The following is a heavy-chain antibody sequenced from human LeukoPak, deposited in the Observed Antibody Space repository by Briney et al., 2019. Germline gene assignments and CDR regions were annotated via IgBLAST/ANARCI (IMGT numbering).Heavy chain of an antibody. V-gene: IGHV3-7*01. J-gene: IGHJ4*02. CDR1: GFPISGYW. Sequence: GGSLRLSCAASGFPISGYWMDWVRQALGKGMEWVANIKQDGSEQHYADSVKGRFTISRDNAKNSLYLEMNSLRGEDTAVYYCSRSLELWGQGALVTVSS. CDR3: SRSLEL. D-gene: IGHD3-10*01. CDR2: IKQDGSEQ.